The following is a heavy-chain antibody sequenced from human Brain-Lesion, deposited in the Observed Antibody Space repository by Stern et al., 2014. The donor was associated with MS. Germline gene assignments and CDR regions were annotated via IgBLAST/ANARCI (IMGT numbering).Heavy chain of an antibody. Sequence: QVQLQESGPGLVKPSQTLSLSCTVSGGSISSGGYYWSWIRQPPRKGLEWIGRIFNSGSPSYNPSLKSRVPIPIDTSKNQFSLRLNSMSAADTAVYYCARGRVVPGFQYYATDVWGQGTTVIVSS. CDR2: IFNSGSP. CDR3: ARGRVVPGFQYYATDV. J-gene: IGHJ6*02. V-gene: IGHV4-61*02. D-gene: IGHD2-2*01. CDR1: GGSISSGGYY.